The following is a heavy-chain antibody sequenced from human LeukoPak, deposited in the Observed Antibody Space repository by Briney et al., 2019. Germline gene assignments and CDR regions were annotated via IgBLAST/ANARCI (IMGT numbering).Heavy chain of an antibody. CDR2: INHSGST. CDR1: GGSFSGYY. J-gene: IGHJ6*03. CDR3: ARGYVSITIFGVVIRYYMDV. Sequence: SETLSLTCAVYGGSFSGYYWSWIRQPPGKGLEWIGEINHSGSTNYNPSLKSRVTISVDTSKNQFSLKLSSVTAADTAVYYCARGYVSITIFGVVIRYYMDVWGKGTTVTVSS. V-gene: IGHV4-34*01. D-gene: IGHD3-3*01.